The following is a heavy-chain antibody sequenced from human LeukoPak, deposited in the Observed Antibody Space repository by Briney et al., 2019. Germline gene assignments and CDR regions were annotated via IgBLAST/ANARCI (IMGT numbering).Heavy chain of an antibody. V-gene: IGHV4-39*07. Sequence: SETLSLTCTVSGGSINSSSFSWGWIRQSPGKGLEWIASIIHSGSPYYNPSLKSRVTISVDTSKNQFSLKLSSVTAADTAVYYCARDEGDTRYFDYWGQGTLVTVSS. CDR1: GGSINSSSFS. D-gene: IGHD5-18*01. CDR2: IIHSGSP. J-gene: IGHJ4*02. CDR3: ARDEGDTRYFDY.